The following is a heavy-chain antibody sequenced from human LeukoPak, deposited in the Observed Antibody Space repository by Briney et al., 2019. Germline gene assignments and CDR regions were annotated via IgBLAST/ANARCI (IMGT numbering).Heavy chain of an antibody. Sequence: GGSLRLSCAASGFTFSSYAMSWVRQAPGKGLEWVSAISGSGGTTYYAASVKGRFTISRDNSKNTLFLQMNSLRAEDTAVYYCAKASGGSGSYSKYYFDYWGQGTLVTVSS. D-gene: IGHD3-10*01. V-gene: IGHV3-23*01. CDR1: GFTFSSYA. J-gene: IGHJ4*02. CDR2: ISGSGGTT. CDR3: AKASGGSGSYSKYYFDY.